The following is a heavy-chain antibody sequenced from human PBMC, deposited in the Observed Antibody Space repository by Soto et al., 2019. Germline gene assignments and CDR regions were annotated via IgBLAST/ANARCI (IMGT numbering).Heavy chain of an antibody. Sequence: GGSLRLSCAASGFTFSSYVMTWVRQAPGKGLEWVSAISGSGGSTFYADSVKGRFTISRDNSKNTLYLQMNSLRAEDTAVYYCAKDRLVIVPPAIYFDYRGQRTLVTVSS. V-gene: IGHV3-23*01. J-gene: IGHJ4*02. CDR1: GFTFSSYV. CDR3: AKDRLVIVPPAIYFDY. CDR2: ISGSGGST. D-gene: IGHD2-2*01.